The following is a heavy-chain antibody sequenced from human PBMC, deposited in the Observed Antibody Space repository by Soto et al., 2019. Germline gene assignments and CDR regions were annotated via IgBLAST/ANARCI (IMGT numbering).Heavy chain of an antibody. J-gene: IGHJ4*02. CDR1: GYTFTGYY. Sequence: ASVKVSCKASGYTFTGYYMHWVRQAPGQGLEWMGWINPNSGGTNYAQKFQGWVTMTRDTSISTAYMELSRLRSDDTAVYYCARSSYPWLHYHDYGDSSPFFDYWGQGTLVTVSS. CDR2: INPNSGGT. V-gene: IGHV1-2*04. D-gene: IGHD4-17*01. CDR3: ARSSYPWLHYHDYGDSSPFFDY.